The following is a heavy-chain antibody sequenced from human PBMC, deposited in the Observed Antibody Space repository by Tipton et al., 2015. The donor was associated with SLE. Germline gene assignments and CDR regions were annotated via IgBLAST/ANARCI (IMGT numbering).Heavy chain of an antibody. CDR3: ARDKDSSGYYPDAFDI. V-gene: IGHV3-23*01. CDR1: GFTFSSYA. J-gene: IGHJ3*02. D-gene: IGHD3-22*01. Sequence: SLRLSCAASGFTFSSYAMSWVRQAPGKGLEWVSAISGSGGSTYYADSVKGRFTISRDNSKNTLYLQMNSLRAEDTAVYYCARDKDSSGYYPDAFDIWGQGTMVTVSS. CDR2: ISGSGGST.